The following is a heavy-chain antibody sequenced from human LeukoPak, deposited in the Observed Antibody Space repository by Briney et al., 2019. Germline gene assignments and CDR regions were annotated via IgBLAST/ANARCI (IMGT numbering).Heavy chain of an antibody. V-gene: IGHV1-18*01. CDR2: ISAYNGNT. CDR1: GGTFSSYA. J-gene: IGHJ6*02. CDR3: ARDHEYYYDSSGYYYYYYGMDV. D-gene: IGHD3-22*01. Sequence: ASVKVSCKASGGTFSSYAISWVRQAPGQGLEWMGWISAYNGNTNYAQKLQGRVTMTTDTSTSTAYMELRSLRSDDTAVYYCARDHEYYYDSSGYYYYYYGMDVWGQGTTVTVSS.